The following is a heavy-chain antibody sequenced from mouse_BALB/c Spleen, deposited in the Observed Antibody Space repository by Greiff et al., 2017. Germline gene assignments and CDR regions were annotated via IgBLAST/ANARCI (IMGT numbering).Heavy chain of an antibody. J-gene: IGHJ3*01. CDR1: GYTFTDYA. D-gene: IGHD2-1*01. Sequence: QVQLQQSGAELVRPGVSVKISCKGSGYTFTDYAMHWVKQSHAKSLEWIGVISTYYGDASYNQKFKGKATMTVDKSSSTAYMELARLTSEDSAIYYCARFDGNYEEFAYWGQGTLVTVSA. CDR3: ARFDGNYEEFAY. V-gene: IGHV1S137*01. CDR2: ISTYYGDA.